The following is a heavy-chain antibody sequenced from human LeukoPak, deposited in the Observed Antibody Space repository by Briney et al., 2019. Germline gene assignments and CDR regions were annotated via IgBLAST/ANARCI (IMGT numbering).Heavy chain of an antibody. D-gene: IGHD4-17*01. CDR1: GFTFTTYW. V-gene: IGHV3-7*01. J-gene: IGHJ5*02. Sequence: GGSLRLSCAASGFTFTTYWMNWVRQAPGKGLEWVALINPDGSQTIYVDSVQGRFTISRDNAENSLYLQMNTLRAEDRAVYYCARDLGYGALDPWGQGTLVTVSS. CDR2: INPDGSQT. CDR3: ARDLGYGALDP.